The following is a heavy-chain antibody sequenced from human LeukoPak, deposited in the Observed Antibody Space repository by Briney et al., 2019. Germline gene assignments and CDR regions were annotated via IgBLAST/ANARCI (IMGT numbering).Heavy chain of an antibody. CDR2: IYYSGST. D-gene: IGHD6-19*01. CDR1: GGSISSYY. J-gene: IGHJ6*02. V-gene: IGHV4-59*01. Sequence: PSETLSLTCTVSGGSISSYYWSWIRQPPGKGLEWIGYIYYSGSTNYNPSLKSRVTISVDTSKNQFSLKLSSVTAADTAVYYCARFKAEDSGWYPSYYFGMDVWGQGTTVTVSS. CDR3: ARFKAEDSGWYPSYYFGMDV.